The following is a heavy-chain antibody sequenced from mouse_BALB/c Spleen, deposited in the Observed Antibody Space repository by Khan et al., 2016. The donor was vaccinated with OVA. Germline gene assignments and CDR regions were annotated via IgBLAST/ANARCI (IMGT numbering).Heavy chain of an antibody. V-gene: IGHV3-8*02. D-gene: IGHD2-12*01. CDR3: ARSTYRYAFVY. J-gene: IGHJ3*01. CDR2: IIYTGYT. Sequence: EVKLLESGPSLVKPSQTLSLTCSVTGDSITSGYWNWIRKFPGNKLEYMGYIIYTGYTYYNPSLKSRISITRHTSKNQYYLQLSSVTEEDKATYYCARSTYRYAFVYWGQGTLVTVTA. CDR1: GDSITSGY.